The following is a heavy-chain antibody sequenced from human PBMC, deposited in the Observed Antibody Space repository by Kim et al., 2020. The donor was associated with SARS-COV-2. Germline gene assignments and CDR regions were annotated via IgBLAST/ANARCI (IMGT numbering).Heavy chain of an antibody. Sequence: ASVKVSCKASGYTFTGYYIHWVRQAPGQGLEWMGRINPKSGGTNYAQKFQGRVTMTRDTSISTAYMELSRLRSDDTAVYYCAREAPGITGTENYFGYWGQGPLVTVSS. CDR2: INPKSGGT. V-gene: IGHV1-2*06. CDR1: GYTFTGYY. J-gene: IGHJ4*02. CDR3: AREAPGITGTENYFGY. D-gene: IGHD1-20*01.